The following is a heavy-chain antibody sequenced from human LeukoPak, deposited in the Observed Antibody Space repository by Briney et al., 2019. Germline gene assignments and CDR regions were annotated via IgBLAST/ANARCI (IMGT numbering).Heavy chain of an antibody. CDR2: IGTAGDT. V-gene: IGHV3-13*01. CDR1: GFTFSDYD. Sequence: PGGSLRLSCAASGFTFSDYDMLWVRQATGKGLDWVSAIGTAGDTYYTGSVKGRSTISRENAKNSLYLQMNSLRAGDTAVYYCARVAKERVGGVYYFDYWGQGTLVTVSS. CDR3: ARVAKERVGGVYYFDY. J-gene: IGHJ4*02. D-gene: IGHD1-1*01.